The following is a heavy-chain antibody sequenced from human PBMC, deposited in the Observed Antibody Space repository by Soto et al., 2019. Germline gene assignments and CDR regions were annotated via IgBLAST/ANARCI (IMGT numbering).Heavy chain of an antibody. V-gene: IGHV1-3*01. J-gene: IGHJ6*02. CDR1: GHTFRRYS. CDR2: INGDNGDT. CDR3: ASQVEMEWGGNYFSSMDV. Sequence: QVHLVQSGAEVKKPGASVKVSCKSSGHTFRRYSMHWVRHAPGQSLEWMGWINGDNGDTRYSQKFQNRVTITRDSSASTAYMPLSSLTSEDTAVYYCASQVEMEWGGNYFSSMDVWGQGTTVTVSS. D-gene: IGHD3-3*01.